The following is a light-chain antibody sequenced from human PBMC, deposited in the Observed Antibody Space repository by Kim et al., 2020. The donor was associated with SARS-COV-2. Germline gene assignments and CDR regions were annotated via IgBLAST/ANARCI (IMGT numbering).Light chain of an antibody. CDR1: SLRRSY. CDR3: NLRDSNDNVV. Sequence: SSELTQDPAVSVDLGQTARITCQGDSLRRSYATWEQQKPGQAPILVIYGKNNRLSGIPDRCSGSSSGNTASLTITGTQAGDEADYYCNLRDSNDNVVLGG. V-gene: IGLV3-19*01. CDR2: GKN. J-gene: IGLJ2*01.